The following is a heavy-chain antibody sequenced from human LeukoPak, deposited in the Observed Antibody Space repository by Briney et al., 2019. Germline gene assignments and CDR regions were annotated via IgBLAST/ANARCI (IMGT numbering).Heavy chain of an antibody. CDR1: GFTFSSYA. V-gene: IGHV3-30-3*01. Sequence: GGSLRLSCAASGFTFSSYAMHWVRQAPGKGLEWVAVISYDGSNKYYADSVKGRFTISRDNSKNTLYLQMNSLRAEDTAVYYCAREATAYDSGTSWYYGMDVWGQGTTVTVSS. CDR2: ISYDGSNK. D-gene: IGHD3-10*01. CDR3: AREATAYDSGTSWYYGMDV. J-gene: IGHJ6*02.